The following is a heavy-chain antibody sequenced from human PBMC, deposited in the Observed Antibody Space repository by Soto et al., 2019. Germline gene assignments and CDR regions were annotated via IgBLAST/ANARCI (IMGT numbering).Heavy chain of an antibody. CDR3: AHIVVAGLGYYFDY. Sequence: QITLKESGPTLVKPTQTLTLTCTFSGFSLSSTRMAVGWIRQPPGKALEWLALIYWDDDKRYSPFLQSRLTIPKHTSKNQVVLTTSNMDPVDTARYYCAHIVVAGLGYYFDYWGQGTLVTVSS. CDR2: IYWDDDK. CDR1: GFSLSSTRMA. D-gene: IGHD6-19*01. V-gene: IGHV2-5*02. J-gene: IGHJ4*02.